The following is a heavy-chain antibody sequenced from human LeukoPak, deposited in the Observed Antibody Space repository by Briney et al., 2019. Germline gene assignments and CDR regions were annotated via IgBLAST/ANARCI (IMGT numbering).Heavy chain of an antibody. J-gene: IGHJ4*02. Sequence: GGSLRLSCAASGFTFSSYAMSWVRQAPGKGLEWVSTISGRGGSTYYADSVKGRFTISRDNSKNTLYLQMNSLRAEDTAVYYCAKSGFGSAWLFDYWGQGTPVTVSS. D-gene: IGHD6-19*01. V-gene: IGHV3-23*01. CDR2: ISGRGGST. CDR1: GFTFSSYA. CDR3: AKSGFGSAWLFDY.